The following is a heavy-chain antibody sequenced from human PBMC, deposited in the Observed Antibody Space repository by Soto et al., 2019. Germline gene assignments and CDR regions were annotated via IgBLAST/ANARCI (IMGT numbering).Heavy chain of an antibody. J-gene: IGHJ4*02. D-gene: IGHD6-19*01. V-gene: IGHV3-23*01. CDR1: RFTVNNSA. Sequence: RLSSTACRFTVNNSAMTLARKAPGKGLEWVSIISASGRSTYHAASVKGRFTISRDNSKDTLYLQMTRLRAEDTATYYCAKDGQWLDVYLESWGQGTQVTSPQ. CDR2: ISASGRST. CDR3: AKDGQWLDVYLES.